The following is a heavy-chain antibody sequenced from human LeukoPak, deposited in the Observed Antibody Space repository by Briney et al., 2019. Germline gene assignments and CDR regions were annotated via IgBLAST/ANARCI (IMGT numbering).Heavy chain of an antibody. V-gene: IGHV4-34*01. CDR1: GGSFSGYY. D-gene: IGHD3-3*01. CDR2: INHSGST. Sequence: PSETLSLTCAVYGGSFSGYYWSWIRQPPGKGLEWIGEINHSGSTNYNPSLKSRVTISVDTSKNQFSLKLSSVTAADTAVYYCARGFLENAFDIWGQGTMVTVSS. J-gene: IGHJ3*02. CDR3: ARGFLENAFDI.